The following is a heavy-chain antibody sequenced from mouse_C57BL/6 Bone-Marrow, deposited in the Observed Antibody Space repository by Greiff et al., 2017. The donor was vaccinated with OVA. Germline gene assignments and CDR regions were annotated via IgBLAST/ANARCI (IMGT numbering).Heavy chain of an antibody. CDR1: GYTFTSYW. V-gene: IGHV1-59*01. Sequence: QVHVKQPGAELVRPGTSVKLSCKASGYTFTSYWMHWVKQRPGQGLEWIGVIDPSDSYTNYNQKFKGKATLTVDTSSSTAYMQLSSLTSEDSAVYYCAIDYDTAWFAYWGQGTLVTVSA. J-gene: IGHJ3*01. CDR2: IDPSDSYT. D-gene: IGHD2-4*01. CDR3: AIDYDTAWFAY.